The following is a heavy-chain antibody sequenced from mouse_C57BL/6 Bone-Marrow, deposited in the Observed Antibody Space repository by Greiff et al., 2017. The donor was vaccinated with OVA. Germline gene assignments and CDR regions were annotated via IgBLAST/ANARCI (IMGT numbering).Heavy chain of an antibody. CDR2: ISSNSNNYAT. CDR3: VRHNTTGKCLYGYFDV. V-gene: IGHV10-1*01. CDR1: GFSFNTYA. J-gene: IGHJ1*03. Sequence: DVPLVESGGGLVQPTGSLKLSCAASGFSFNTYAMNWVRQAPGTGLEWVARISSNSNNYATYYAASVKDRFTIHRNDSESMLYLQMNNGKTEDTAMYDCVRHNTTGKCLYGYFDVGGTGTTVTVSA. D-gene: IGHD1-1*01.